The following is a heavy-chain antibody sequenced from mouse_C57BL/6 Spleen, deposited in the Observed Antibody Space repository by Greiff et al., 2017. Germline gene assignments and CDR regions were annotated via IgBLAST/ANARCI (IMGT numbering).Heavy chain of an antibody. CDR2: INPSTGGT. CDR3: ARSGNYGYFDY. J-gene: IGHJ2*01. CDR1: GYSFTGYY. Sequence: EVQRVESGPELVKPGASVKISCKASGYSFTGYYMNWVKQSPEKSLEWIGEINPSTGGTTYNQKFKAKATLTVDKSSSTAYMQLKSLTSEDSAVYYCARSGNYGYFDYWGQGTTLTVSS. V-gene: IGHV1-42*01. D-gene: IGHD1-1*02.